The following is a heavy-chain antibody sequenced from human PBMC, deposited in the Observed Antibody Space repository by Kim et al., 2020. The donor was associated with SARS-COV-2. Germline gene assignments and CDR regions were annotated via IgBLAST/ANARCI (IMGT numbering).Heavy chain of an antibody. D-gene: IGHD5-18*01. Sequence: DAVKRRFTIPRDNTKNTLYLLMSSLRAEDTAVYYCARAGYSYGYSAWFDPWGQGTLVTVSS. V-gene: IGHV3-30*07. CDR3: ARAGYSYGYSAWFDP. J-gene: IGHJ5*02.